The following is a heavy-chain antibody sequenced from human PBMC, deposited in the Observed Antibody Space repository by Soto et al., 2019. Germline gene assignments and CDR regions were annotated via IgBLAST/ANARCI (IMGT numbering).Heavy chain of an antibody. CDR2: IIPIYGTA. CDR1: GGTLSSYA. CDR3: SGYDPVRGAFEI. V-gene: IGHV1-69*01. J-gene: IGHJ3*02. Sequence: ASVKVSCKASGGTLSSYAISWVRQERGHGLEWMGGIIPIYGTANYAQKFQGRVTITADESTITAYMELSSLRSDDTAVYYCSGYDPVRGAFEIWGQVTMGTVSS. D-gene: IGHD5-12*01.